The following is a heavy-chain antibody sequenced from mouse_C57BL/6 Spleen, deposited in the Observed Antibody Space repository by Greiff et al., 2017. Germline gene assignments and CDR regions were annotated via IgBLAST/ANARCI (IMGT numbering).Heavy chain of an antibody. CDR3: TRPYYYGSSYRYFDV. Sequence: EVQLVESGGGLVQPGGSMKLSCAASGFTFSDAWMDWVRQSPEKGLEWVAEIRNKADNHATYYAESVKGRFTISRDDYKSSVYLQMNSLRAEDTGIYYCTRPYYYGSSYRYFDVWGTGTTVTVSS. V-gene: IGHV6-6*01. CDR2: IRNKADNHAT. D-gene: IGHD1-1*01. J-gene: IGHJ1*03. CDR1: GFTFSDAW.